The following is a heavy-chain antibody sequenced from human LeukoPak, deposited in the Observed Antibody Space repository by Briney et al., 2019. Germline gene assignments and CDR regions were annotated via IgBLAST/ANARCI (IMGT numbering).Heavy chain of an antibody. D-gene: IGHD2-8*01. Sequence: AGGSLRLSCAASGFTFSNYAMSWVRQAPGKGLEWVSTVSGGGSSTYYADSVKGRFTISRDNSKDTLHLQMTSLRAEDTAVYYCAKGGITLTLYATDAFDAWGQGTMVAVSS. CDR3: AKGGITLTLYATDAFDA. J-gene: IGHJ3*01. CDR2: VSGGGSST. CDR1: GFTFSNYA. V-gene: IGHV3-23*01.